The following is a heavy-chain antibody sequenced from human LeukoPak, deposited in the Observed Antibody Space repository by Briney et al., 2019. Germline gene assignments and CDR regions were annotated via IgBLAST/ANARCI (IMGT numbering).Heavy chain of an antibody. CDR2: VSAYNGNT. J-gene: IGHJ6*02. CDR3: ARDRYGSGSYLVYYYGMDV. V-gene: IGHV1-18*01. D-gene: IGHD3-10*01. CDR1: GYTFTSYG. Sequence: ASVKVSCKASGYTFTSYGISRVRQAPGQGLEWMGWVSAYNGNTNYAQKLQGRVTMTTDTSTSTAYMELRSLRSDDTAVYYCARDRYGSGSYLVYYYGMDVWGQGTTVTVSS.